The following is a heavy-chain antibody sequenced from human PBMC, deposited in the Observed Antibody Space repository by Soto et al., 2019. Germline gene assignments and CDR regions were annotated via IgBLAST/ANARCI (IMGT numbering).Heavy chain of an antibody. CDR2: ISGSGGST. Sequence: GGSLRLSCAASGFTFSSYPMSWVRQAPGKGLEWVSAISGSGGSTYYADSVKGRFTISRDNSKNTQYLQKNSLRAEDTAVYYCANFFFFFLSGCVRNYFMDVWGKGTSGTGFS. V-gene: IGHV3-23*01. CDR3: ANFFFFFLSGCVRNYFMDV. D-gene: IGHD3-3*01. CDR1: GFTFSSYP. J-gene: IGHJ6*03.